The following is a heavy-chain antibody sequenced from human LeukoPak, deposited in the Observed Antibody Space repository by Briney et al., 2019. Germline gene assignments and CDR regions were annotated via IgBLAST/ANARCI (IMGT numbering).Heavy chain of an antibody. CDR3: AKDHNYASGSSYLVGPHYYYMDV. V-gene: IGHV3-23*01. J-gene: IGHJ6*03. Sequence: GGSLRLSCAASGFTFSNYAMSWVRQAPGKGLEWVSAISGSGDTTYYADSVKGRFTISRDNSRNTLYLEIHSLRAEDAAVYNCAKDHNYASGSSYLVGPHYYYMDVWGKGTTVTISS. CDR1: GFTFSNYA. D-gene: IGHD3-10*01. CDR2: ISGSGDTT.